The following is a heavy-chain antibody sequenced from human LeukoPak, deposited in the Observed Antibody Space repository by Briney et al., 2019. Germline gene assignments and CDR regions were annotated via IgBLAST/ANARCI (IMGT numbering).Heavy chain of an antibody. Sequence: PSETLSLTCTVSGGSISSYYWGWIRQPPGKGLEWIGSIYYSGSTYYNPSLKSRVTISVDTSKNQFSLKLSSVTAADTAVYYCARDPKNYDILTGYYSIQFDYWGQGTLVTVSS. CDR1: GGSISSYY. CDR3: ARDPKNYDILTGYYSIQFDY. V-gene: IGHV4-39*07. CDR2: IYYSGST. J-gene: IGHJ4*02. D-gene: IGHD3-9*01.